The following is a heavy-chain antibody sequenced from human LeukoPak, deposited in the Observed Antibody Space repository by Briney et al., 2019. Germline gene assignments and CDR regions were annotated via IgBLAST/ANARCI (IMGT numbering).Heavy chain of an antibody. CDR2: IIPIFGTA. CDR1: GGTFIIYA. CDR3: ARERGGVDY. J-gene: IGHJ4*02. V-gene: IGHV1-69*13. D-gene: IGHD3-10*01. Sequence: ASVKVSFTASGGTFIIYAISWVRQAPGQGLEWTGGIIPIFGTANYAQKFQGRVTITADESTSTAYMELSSLRSEDRAVYYCARERGGVDYWGQGTLVTVSS.